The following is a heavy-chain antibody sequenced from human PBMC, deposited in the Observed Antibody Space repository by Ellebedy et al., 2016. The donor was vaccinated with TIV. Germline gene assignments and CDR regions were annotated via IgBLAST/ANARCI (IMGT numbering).Heavy chain of an antibody. CDR1: GFTVTTNY. CDR2: IFSAADGGET. D-gene: IGHD4-23*01. Sequence: PGGSLRLSCAASGFTVTTNYMNWVRQAPGKGLAWVSVIFSAADGGETHYADSVKGRFTISRYSSKNTLYLQMNSLRAEDTAVYYCAREAAGNGGKLDYWGQGALVTVSS. V-gene: IGHV3-53*01. J-gene: IGHJ4*02. CDR3: AREAAGNGGKLDY.